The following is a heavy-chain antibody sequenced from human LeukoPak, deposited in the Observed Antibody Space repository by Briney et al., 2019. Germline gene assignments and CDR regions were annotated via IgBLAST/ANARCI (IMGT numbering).Heavy chain of an antibody. D-gene: IGHD4-23*01. V-gene: IGHV4-59*01. J-gene: IGHJ6*03. CDR1: GGSISTYY. CDR2: IYYSGST. Sequence: SETLSLTCTVSGGSISTYYWSWIRQPPGKGLEWIGNIYYSGSTNYNPSLKSRVTISVDTSKNQFSLKLSSVTAADTAVYYCARGAYGGKNYYYYYYMDVWGKGTTVTISS. CDR3: ARGAYGGKNYYYYYYMDV.